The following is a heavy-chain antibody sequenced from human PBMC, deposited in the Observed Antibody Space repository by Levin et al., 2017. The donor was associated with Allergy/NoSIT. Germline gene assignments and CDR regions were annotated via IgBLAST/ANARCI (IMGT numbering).Heavy chain of an antibody. J-gene: IGHJ4*02. Sequence: GESLKISCAASGFTFNNYAMSWVRQAPGKGLEWVSAIINSGVGTYYADSVKGRLTISRDNSKNTMYLQMNSLRAEDTAVYFCAKDAIRGSDQPYYFDYWGQGNLVTASS. CDR1: GFTFNNYA. CDR3: AKDAIRGSDQPYYFDY. V-gene: IGHV3-23*01. D-gene: IGHD6-19*01. CDR2: IINSGVGT.